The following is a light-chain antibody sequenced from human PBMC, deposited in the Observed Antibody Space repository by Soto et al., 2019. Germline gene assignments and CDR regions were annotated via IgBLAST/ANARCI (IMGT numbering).Light chain of an antibody. Sequence: QYVLTQPPSASGTPGQRVTISCSGSSSNIGSKTVNWYQQLPGTAPKLLTYSNNQRPSGVPDRFSGSKSGTSASLAISGLQSEDEADYYCAAWDDSLNGVVFGGGTKLTVL. CDR2: SNN. CDR1: SSNIGSKT. V-gene: IGLV1-44*01. J-gene: IGLJ2*01. CDR3: AAWDDSLNGVV.